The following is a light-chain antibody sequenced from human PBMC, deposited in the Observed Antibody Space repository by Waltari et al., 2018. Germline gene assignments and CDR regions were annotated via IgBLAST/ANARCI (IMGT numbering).Light chain of an antibody. CDR3: AAWDDSLSGRV. CDR1: SSNIGSNY. V-gene: IGLV1-47*01. CDR2: RNN. Sequence: QSVLTQPPSASGTPGQRVTISCSGSSSNIGSNYVYWYQQLPGTAPKPLIYRNNQRPAGVPDRFSGSKSGTSASLASSGLRSEDEADYYCAAWDDSLSGRVFGGGTKLTVL. J-gene: IGLJ2*01.